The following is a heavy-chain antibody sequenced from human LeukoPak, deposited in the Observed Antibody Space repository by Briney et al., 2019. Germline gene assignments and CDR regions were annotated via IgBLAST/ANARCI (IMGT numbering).Heavy chain of an antibody. CDR2: INHSGST. V-gene: IGHV4-34*01. D-gene: IGHD6-13*01. CDR3: ASLYSSSTKTDWRDY. Sequence: SETLSLTCAVYGGSFSGYYWSWIRQPPGKGLEWIGEINHSGSTNYNPSLKSRVIISVDTSKNQFSLKLSSVTAADTAVYYCASLYSSSTKTDWRDYWGQGTLVTVSS. CDR1: GGSFSGYY. J-gene: IGHJ4*02.